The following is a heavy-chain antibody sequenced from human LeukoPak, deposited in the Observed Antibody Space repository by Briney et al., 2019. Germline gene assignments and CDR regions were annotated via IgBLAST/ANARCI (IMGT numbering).Heavy chain of an antibody. D-gene: IGHD5-24*01. J-gene: IGHJ4*02. CDR2: IYYSGST. CDR3: ATSRDGYLIPFDY. Sequence: PSETLSLTCTVSGGSISSSSYYWGWIRQPPGKGLEWIGSIYYSGSTYYNPSLKSRVTISVDTSKNQFSLKLSSVTAADTAVYYCATSRDGYLIPFDYWGQGTLVTVSS. CDR1: GGSISSSSYY. V-gene: IGHV4-39*01.